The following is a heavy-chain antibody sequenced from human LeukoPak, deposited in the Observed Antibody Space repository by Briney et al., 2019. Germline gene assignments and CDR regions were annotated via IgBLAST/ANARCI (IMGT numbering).Heavy chain of an antibody. CDR1: GVSISSSSYY. D-gene: IGHD3-22*01. V-gene: IGHV4-39*07. CDR2: IYYSGST. Sequence: SETLSHTCTVSGVSISSSSYYWGWIRQPPGKGLEWIGSIYYSGSTYYNPSLKSRVTISVDTSKNQFSLKLSSVTAADTAVYYCARDNYPYDSSGYFHDAFDIWGQGTMVTVSS. J-gene: IGHJ3*02. CDR3: ARDNYPYDSSGYFHDAFDI.